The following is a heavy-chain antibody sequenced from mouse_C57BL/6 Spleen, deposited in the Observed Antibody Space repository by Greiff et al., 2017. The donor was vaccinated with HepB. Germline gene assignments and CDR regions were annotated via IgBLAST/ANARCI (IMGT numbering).Heavy chain of an antibody. CDR3: AREVCFDY. J-gene: IGHJ2*01. CDR2: IYPGDGDT. CDR1: GYAFSSSW. Sequence: VQLQQSGPELVKPGASVKISCKASGYAFSSSWMNWVKQRPGKGLEWIGRIYPGDGDTNYNGKFKGKATLTADKSSSTAYMQLSSLTSEDSAVYFCAREVCFDYWGQGTTLTVSS. V-gene: IGHV1-82*01.